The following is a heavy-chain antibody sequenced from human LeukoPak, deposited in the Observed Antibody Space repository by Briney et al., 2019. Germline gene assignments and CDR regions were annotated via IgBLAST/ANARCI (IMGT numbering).Heavy chain of an antibody. J-gene: IGHJ3*01. Sequence: SETLSLTCTVSGGSISSYYWSWIRQPPGKGLEWIGNIHYSGNTNYNPSLKSRVTTLVHMSTKSFSLELNSVTAADTAVYLCARRHQITSYSPYAFDVWGPGRMVTVSS. CDR2: IHYSGNT. CDR3: ARRHQITSYSPYAFDV. D-gene: IGHD2-15*01. V-gene: IGHV4-59*08. CDR1: GGSISSYY.